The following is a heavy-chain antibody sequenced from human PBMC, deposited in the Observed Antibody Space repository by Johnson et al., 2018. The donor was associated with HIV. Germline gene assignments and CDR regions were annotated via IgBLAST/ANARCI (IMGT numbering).Heavy chain of an antibody. V-gene: IGHV3-66*02. D-gene: IGHD6-25*01. CDR3: ARGGLEYSSALGLGYAFDV. CDR2: IFTVGVV. Sequence: EVQLVESGGGLAQPGGSLRLSCAASGITVSSNYMSWVRQAPGKGLEWVSVIFTVGVVYYADSVKGRFTISRDNSKNTLYLQLNGLRAEDTAVYYCARGGLEYSSALGLGYAFDVWGQGTVVTVSS. J-gene: IGHJ3*01. CDR1: GITVSSNY.